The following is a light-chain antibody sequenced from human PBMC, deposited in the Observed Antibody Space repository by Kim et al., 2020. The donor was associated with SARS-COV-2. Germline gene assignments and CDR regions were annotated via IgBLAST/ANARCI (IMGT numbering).Light chain of an antibody. V-gene: IGKV1-39*01. CDR3: QQSCSTPRT. CDR2: ATS. J-gene: IGKJ2*02. Sequence: DIQMTQSPSSLSASVGDRVTITCRASHSISGYLNWYHQKPGKVPKLLIYATSTLQAGVPSRFSGSESGTDFTLTISSLQPEDFATYYCQQSCSTPRTFGEGTKLE. CDR1: HSISGY.